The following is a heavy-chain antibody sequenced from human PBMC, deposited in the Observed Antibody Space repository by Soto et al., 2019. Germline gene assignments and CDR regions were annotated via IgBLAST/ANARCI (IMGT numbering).Heavy chain of an antibody. Sequence: XDTLSLTGTVSGTSTSGYVWTWIRQPPGKGLEWIGYFYGGSTNYNPSLKSRATISMAPSKNHFSLNLMSVTAADTAVYYCAGDSRSAEGWLDHWAQGLLVTVSS. CDR2: FYGGST. V-gene: IGHV4-59*01. CDR3: AGDSRSAEGWLDH. J-gene: IGHJ5*02. D-gene: IGHD1-26*01. CDR1: GTSTSGYV.